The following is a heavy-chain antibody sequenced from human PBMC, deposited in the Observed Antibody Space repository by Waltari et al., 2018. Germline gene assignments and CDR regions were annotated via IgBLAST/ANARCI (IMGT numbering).Heavy chain of an antibody. Sequence: EVQLVGSGGGLVKPGGSLRLSCAASGFTFSSYTMNWVRQAPGKWLEWFSSISSCSSYIYYADSVKGRFIISRDNAKNSLYLQMNSLRAEDTAVYYCAREWGVMVGTAAFYFDYWGQGTLVTVSS. CDR3: AREWGVMVGTAAFYFDY. J-gene: IGHJ4*02. CDR2: ISSCSSYI. V-gene: IGHV3-21*02. D-gene: IGHD2-15*01. CDR1: GFTFSSYT.